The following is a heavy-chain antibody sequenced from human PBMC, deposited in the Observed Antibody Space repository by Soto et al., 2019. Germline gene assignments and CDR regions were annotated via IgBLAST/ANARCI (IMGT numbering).Heavy chain of an antibody. Sequence: QVPLGQSGAEVKKRGASEKVSCKASGYTFTSYGISWVRQAPGQGLEWMGWISAYNGNTNYAQKLQGRVTMTTDTSTSTAYMELSSLRSDDTAVYYCARDRTQYGGLWFSWFDPCGQGTLVTVSS. CDR2: ISAYNGNT. CDR3: ARDRTQYGGLWFSWFDP. J-gene: IGHJ5*02. D-gene: IGHD3-10*01. V-gene: IGHV1-18*01. CDR1: GYTFTSYG.